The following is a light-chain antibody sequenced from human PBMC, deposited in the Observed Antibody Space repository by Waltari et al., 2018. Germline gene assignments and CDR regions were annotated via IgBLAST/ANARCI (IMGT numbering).Light chain of an antibody. CDR1: SGHSSNV. CDR2: VNSDGSH. V-gene: IGLV4-69*01. CDR3: QTGGHGTRV. J-gene: IGLJ3*02. Sequence: QLVLTQSPSASASLGASVKLTCTLSSGHSSNVVAWLQQRPEKGPRYLMKVNSDGSHSKGDVIPDRFSGSSSGAERYLTISSLQSEDEADYYCQTGGHGTRVFGGGTKLTVL.